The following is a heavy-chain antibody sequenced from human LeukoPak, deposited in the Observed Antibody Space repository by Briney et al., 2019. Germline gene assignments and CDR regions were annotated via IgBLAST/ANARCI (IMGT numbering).Heavy chain of an antibody. D-gene: IGHD4-17*01. CDR1: GYSFTSYW. J-gene: IGHJ6*03. CDR3: ARWMTTVTTRYYYMDV. V-gene: IGHV5-51*01. Sequence: GESLKISCKGSGYSFTSYWIGWVRQMPGKGLEWMGIIYPGDSDTRYSPSFQGQVTISADKSISTAYLQWSSLKASDTAMYYCARWMTTVTTRYYYMDVWGKGTTVPISS. CDR2: IYPGDSDT.